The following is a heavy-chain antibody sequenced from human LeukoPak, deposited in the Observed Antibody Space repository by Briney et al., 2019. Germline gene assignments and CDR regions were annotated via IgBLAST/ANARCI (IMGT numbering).Heavy chain of an antibody. V-gene: IGHV3-21*01. J-gene: IGHJ6*02. CDR2: ISSSSSYI. CDR3: AKDQERSYYGSGSPEYYYYYYGMDV. Sequence: GGSLRLSCAASGFTFSSYSMNWVRQAPGKGLEWVSSISSSSSYIYYADSVKGRFTISRDNAKNSLYLQMNSLRAEDTAVYYCAKDQERSYYGSGSPEYYYYYYGMDVWGQGTTVTVSS. CDR1: GFTFSSYS. D-gene: IGHD3-10*01.